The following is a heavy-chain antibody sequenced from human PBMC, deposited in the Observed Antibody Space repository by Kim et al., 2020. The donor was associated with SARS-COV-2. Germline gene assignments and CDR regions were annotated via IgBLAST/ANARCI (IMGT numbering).Heavy chain of an antibody. V-gene: IGHV3-21*01. CDR1: GFTFSSYS. CDR3: ARERGRLLRYFTPINYYYYYMDV. D-gene: IGHD3-9*01. J-gene: IGHJ6*03. Sequence: GGSLRLSCAASGFTFSSYSMNWVRQAPGKGLEWVSSISSSSSYIYYADSVKGRFTISRDNAKNSLYLQMNSLRAEDTAVYYCARERGRLLRYFTPINYYYYYMDVWGEGTTVTVSS. CDR2: ISSSSSYI.